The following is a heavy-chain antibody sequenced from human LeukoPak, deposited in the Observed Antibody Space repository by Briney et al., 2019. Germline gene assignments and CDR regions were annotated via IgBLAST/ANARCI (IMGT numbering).Heavy chain of an antibody. CDR2: IYYTGST. Sequence: PSETLSLTCTVSGGSISSYYWSWIRQPPGKGLEWIGYIYYTGSTKYNASLKSRVTISVDTSKNQFSLKLSSVTAAGTAVYYCARLRPSIGAAGTFDYWGQGTLVTVSS. CDR1: GGSISSYY. CDR3: ARLRPSIGAAGTFDY. V-gene: IGHV4-59*08. J-gene: IGHJ4*02. D-gene: IGHD6-13*01.